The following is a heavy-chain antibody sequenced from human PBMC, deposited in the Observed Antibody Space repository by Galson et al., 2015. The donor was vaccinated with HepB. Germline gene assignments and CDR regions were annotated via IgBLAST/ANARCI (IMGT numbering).Heavy chain of an antibody. CDR2: ISFHGNDK. D-gene: IGHD6-6*01. V-gene: IGHV3-30*03. Sequence: SLRLSCAASGFTFSSYGMHWVRQAPGKGLEWVAVISFHGNDKYYADSVKGRFTISRDNSKNTLYLQMNSLRAEDTAVYYCARDGGYSSSSAGYYYGMDVWGQGTTVTVSS. J-gene: IGHJ6*02. CDR3: ARDGGYSSSSAGYYYGMDV. CDR1: GFTFSSYG.